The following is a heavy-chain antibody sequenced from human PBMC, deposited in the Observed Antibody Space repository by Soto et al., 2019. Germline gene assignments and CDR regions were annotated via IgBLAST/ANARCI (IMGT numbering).Heavy chain of an antibody. CDR2: IYWNDDK. J-gene: IGHJ5*02. D-gene: IGHD6-13*01. Sequence: GSGPTLVNPTQTLTLTCTFAGFSLSNSGVGVGWIRQPPGKALEWLALIYWNDDKRYSPSLKSRLTITKDTSKNQVVLTMTNMDPVDTATYYCAHNCRWPPAGGWFDPWGQGTLVTVSS. CDR3: AHNCRWPPAGGWFDP. CDR1: GFSLSNSGVG. V-gene: IGHV2-5*01.